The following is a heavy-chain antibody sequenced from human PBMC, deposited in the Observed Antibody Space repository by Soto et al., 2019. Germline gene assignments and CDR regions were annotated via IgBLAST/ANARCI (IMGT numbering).Heavy chain of an antibody. CDR2: IYYSGST. Sequence: QLQLQESGPGLVKPSETLSLTCTVSGGSISSSYYWGWIRQPPGKGLEWIGSIYYSGSTYYNPSLKSRVTISVATSKTQSSLKLSSVTAADTAVYYCATVWFGESQHWGQGTLVTVSS. D-gene: IGHD3-10*01. J-gene: IGHJ1*01. V-gene: IGHV4-39*01. CDR3: ATVWFGESQH. CDR1: GGSISSSYY.